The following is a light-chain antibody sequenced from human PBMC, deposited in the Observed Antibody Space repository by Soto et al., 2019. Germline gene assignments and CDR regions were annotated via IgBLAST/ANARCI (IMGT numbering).Light chain of an antibody. V-gene: IGKV1-39*01. CDR2: AAS. CDR1: QSISSY. Sequence: DIQMTQSPSSLSASVGDRVTITCRASQSISSYFNWYQQKPGKVPNLLIYAASSLQGGVPSRFSGSGSGTDLPLTLCRLQPEDFAPYDCQQAVRAAWTFSQGKKVEIK. CDR3: QQAVRAAWT. J-gene: IGKJ1*01.